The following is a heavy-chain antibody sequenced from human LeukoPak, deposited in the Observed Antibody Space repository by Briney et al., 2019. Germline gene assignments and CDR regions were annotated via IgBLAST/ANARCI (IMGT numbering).Heavy chain of an antibody. V-gene: IGHV4-39*01. J-gene: IGHJ5*02. D-gene: IGHD2-2*02. CDR3: ASQVVVPAAIQAWFDP. CDR1: GGSISSSSYY. CDR2: IYYSGST. Sequence: SGTLSLTCTVSGGSISSSSYYWGWIRQPPGKGLEWVGSIYYSGSTYYNPSLKSRVAISVDTSKNQFSLKLSSVTAADTAVYYCASQVVVPAAIQAWFDPWGQGTLVTVSS.